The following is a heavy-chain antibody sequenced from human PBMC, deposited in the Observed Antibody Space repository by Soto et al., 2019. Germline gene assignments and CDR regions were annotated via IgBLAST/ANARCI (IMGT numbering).Heavy chain of an antibody. Sequence: RGSLRLSCAASGFTFSNAWMNWVRQAPGKGLEWVGRIKSKTDGGTTDYAAPVKGRFTISRDDSKNTLYLQMNSLKTEDTAVYYCTTTSYYDILTGHHDYWGQGTLVTVSS. J-gene: IGHJ4*02. CDR1: GFTFSNAW. CDR2: IKSKTDGGTT. V-gene: IGHV3-15*07. CDR3: TTTSYYDILTGHHDY. D-gene: IGHD3-9*01.